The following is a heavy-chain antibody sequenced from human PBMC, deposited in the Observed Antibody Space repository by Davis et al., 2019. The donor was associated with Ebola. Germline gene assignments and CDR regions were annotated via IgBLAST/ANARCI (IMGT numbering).Heavy chain of an antibody. D-gene: IGHD2-15*01. J-gene: IGHJ4*02. CDR3: AVAPVVDADY. CDR1: VCTFSSYA. Sequence: SVTVSCKASVCTFSSYAISWVRQAPGQGLEWMGGIIPIFGTANYAQKFQGRVTITADESTSTAYMELSSLRSEDTAVYYCAVAPVVDADYWGQGTLVTVSS. CDR2: IIPIFGTA. V-gene: IGHV1-69*13.